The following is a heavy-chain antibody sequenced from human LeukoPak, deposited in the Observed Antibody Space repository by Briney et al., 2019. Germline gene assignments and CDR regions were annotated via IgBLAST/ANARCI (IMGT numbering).Heavy chain of an antibody. D-gene: IGHD3-3*01. J-gene: IGHJ3*02. V-gene: IGHV3-73*01. CDR3: VLRDAFDI. CDR2: IRSKANSYAT. CDR1: GFTFSGSA. Sequence: GGPLRLSCAASGFTFSGSAMHWVRQASGKGLEWVGRIRSKANSYATAYAASVKGRFTISRDDSKNTAYLQMNSLKTEDTAVYYCVLRDAFDIWGQGTMVTVSS.